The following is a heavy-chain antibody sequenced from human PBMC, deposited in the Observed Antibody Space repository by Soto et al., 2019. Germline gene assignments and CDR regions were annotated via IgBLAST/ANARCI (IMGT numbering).Heavy chain of an antibody. D-gene: IGHD2-15*01. Sequence: PSETLSLTCTVSGGSISSGGYYWSWIRQHPGKGLEWIGYIYYSGSTYYNLSLKSRVTISVDTSKNQFSLKLSSVTAADTAVYYCAREWAATDDNWFDPWGQGTLVTVSS. V-gene: IGHV4-31*03. CDR3: AREWAATDDNWFDP. CDR1: GGSISSGGYY. CDR2: IYYSGST. J-gene: IGHJ5*02.